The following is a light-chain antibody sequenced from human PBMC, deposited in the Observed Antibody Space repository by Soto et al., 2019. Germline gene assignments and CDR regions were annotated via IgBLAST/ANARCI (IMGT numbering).Light chain of an antibody. CDR1: QSINSW. CDR2: KAS. Sequence: DIQMTQSPSTLSASVGDRVTITCRASQSINSWLAWYQQKPGKAPKLLIYKASSLESGVPSRFSGSESETEFTLTISSLQPDDFATYYCQQYLAYPRTCGRGTKVE. V-gene: IGKV1-5*03. CDR3: QQYLAYPRT. J-gene: IGKJ1*01.